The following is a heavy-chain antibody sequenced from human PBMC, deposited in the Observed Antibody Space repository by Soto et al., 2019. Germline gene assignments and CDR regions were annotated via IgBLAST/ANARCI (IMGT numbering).Heavy chain of an antibody. CDR1: GFTFSNCA. CDR3: AKVPEYYDFWSGYSYYYYMDV. CDR2: INGIDTGT. Sequence: PGGSLRLSCAASGFTFSNCAMSWVRQAPGKGLEWVSGINGIDTGTFYADSVKGRFTISRDNSKNTLYLQMNSLRAEDTAVYYCAKVPEYYDFWSGYSYYYYMDVWGKGTTVTVSS. D-gene: IGHD3-3*01. V-gene: IGHV3-23*01. J-gene: IGHJ6*03.